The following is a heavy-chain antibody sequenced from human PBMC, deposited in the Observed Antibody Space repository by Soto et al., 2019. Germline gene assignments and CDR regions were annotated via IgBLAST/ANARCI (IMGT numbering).Heavy chain of an antibody. J-gene: IGHJ4*02. Sequence: GGSLRLSCAASGFTFSSYWMSWVRQAPGKGLEWVANIKQDGSEKYYVDSVKGRFTISGDNSKNTLYLQMNSLSDEDTAVFYCARDGAYGDPYYFDYWGQGTLVTVSS. CDR2: IKQDGSEK. CDR3: ARDGAYGDPYYFDY. V-gene: IGHV3-7*01. CDR1: GFTFSSYW. D-gene: IGHD4-17*01.